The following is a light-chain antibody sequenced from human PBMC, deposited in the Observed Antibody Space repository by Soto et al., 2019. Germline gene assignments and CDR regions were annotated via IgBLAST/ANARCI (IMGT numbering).Light chain of an antibody. Sequence: QSALTQPPSASGTPGQRVTISCSGSSSNIGSNYVYWYQQLPGTALKLLIYRNNQRPSGVPDRFSGSKSGTSASLAISGLRSEDEADYYCAAWDDSLSAVVFGGGAKLTVL. J-gene: IGLJ2*01. CDR1: SSNIGSNY. CDR2: RNN. V-gene: IGLV1-47*01. CDR3: AAWDDSLSAVV.